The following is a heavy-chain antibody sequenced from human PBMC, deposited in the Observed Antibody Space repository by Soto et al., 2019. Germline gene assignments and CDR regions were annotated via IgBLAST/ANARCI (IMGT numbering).Heavy chain of an antibody. CDR2: IIPIFGTA. D-gene: IGHD3-3*01. Sequence: VASVKVSCKASGGTFSSYAISWVRQAPGQGLGWMGGIIPIFGTANYAQKFQGRVTITADKSTSTAYMELSSLRSEDTAVYYCARLDVGITIFGVSGYYYGMDVWGQGTTVTVSS. V-gene: IGHV1-69*06. J-gene: IGHJ6*02. CDR1: GGTFSSYA. CDR3: ARLDVGITIFGVSGYYYGMDV.